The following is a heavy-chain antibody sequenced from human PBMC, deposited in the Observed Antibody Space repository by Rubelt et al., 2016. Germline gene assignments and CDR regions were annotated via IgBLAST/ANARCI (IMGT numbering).Heavy chain of an antibody. CDR2: IYYKGST. J-gene: IGHJ5*02. V-gene: IGHV4-59*01. D-gene: IGHD4-11*01. CDR3: ARGHDYKSSWFDP. CDR1: GGSISTYY. Sequence: QLQLQESGPGLVKPSETLSLTCTVSGGSISTYYWSWIRQPPGKGLEWIGYIYYKGSTNYNPSLKSRVTISVDTSKNQFSLKLNSVTAADTAVYYCARGHDYKSSWFDPWGQGTLVTVSS.